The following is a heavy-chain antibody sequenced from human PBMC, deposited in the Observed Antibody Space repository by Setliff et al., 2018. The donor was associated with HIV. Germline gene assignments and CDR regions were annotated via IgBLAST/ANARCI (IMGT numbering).Heavy chain of an antibody. V-gene: IGHV3-15*01. CDR1: GFTFTNAW. J-gene: IGHJ4*02. CDR3: TTDADIDIYIFDRSGHYYGAY. CDR2: IKSKTDGGTT. D-gene: IGHD3-22*01. Sequence: PGGSLRLSCAASGFTFTNAWMNWFRQAPGKGLEWVGRIKSKTDGGTTDYAAPVKGRFTISRDDSKNTLYLQMNSLKTEDTAVYSCTTDADIDIYIFDRSGHYYGAYWGQGTLVTVSS.